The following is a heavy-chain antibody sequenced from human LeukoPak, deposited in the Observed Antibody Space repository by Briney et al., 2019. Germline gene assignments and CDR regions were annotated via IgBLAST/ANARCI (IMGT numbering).Heavy chain of an antibody. Sequence: RSSETLSLTCTVSGGSISSYYWSWIRQPPGKGLEWIGYIYYSGSTNYNPSLKSRVTISVDTSKNQFSLKLSSVTAADTAVYYCARLRYYDSSGYSYFDYWGQGTLVTVPS. CDR2: IYYSGST. CDR3: ARLRYYDSSGYSYFDY. V-gene: IGHV4-59*01. CDR1: GGSISSYY. D-gene: IGHD3-22*01. J-gene: IGHJ4*02.